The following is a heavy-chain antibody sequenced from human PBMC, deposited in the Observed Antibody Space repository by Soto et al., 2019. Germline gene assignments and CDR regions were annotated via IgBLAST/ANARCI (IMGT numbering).Heavy chain of an antibody. CDR3: ASLAGSSSKNGMDV. D-gene: IGHD2-2*01. CDR2: IYHSGST. Sequence: PWETLSLTCAVSGGSISSSNWWSWVRQPPGKGLEWIGEIYHSGSTNYNPSLKSRVTISVDKSKNQFSLKLSSVTAADTAVYYCASLAGSSSKNGMDVWGQGTTVTVSS. CDR1: GGSISSSNW. V-gene: IGHV4-4*02. J-gene: IGHJ6*02.